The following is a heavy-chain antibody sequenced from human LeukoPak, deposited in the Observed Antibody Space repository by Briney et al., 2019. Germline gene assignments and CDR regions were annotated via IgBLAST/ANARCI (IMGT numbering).Heavy chain of an antibody. CDR3: ARDAYYYDSGNKGAFDI. D-gene: IGHD3-22*01. CDR2: ISSSGSTI. Sequence: PGGSLRLSCAASGFTFSSYEMNWFRQAPAKGLEWVSYISSSGSTIYYADSVKGRFTISRQRQELTVSANEQPESRDTAVYYCARDAYYYDSGNKGAFDIWGQGTMVTVSS. J-gene: IGHJ3*02. CDR1: GFTFSSYE. V-gene: IGHV3-48*03.